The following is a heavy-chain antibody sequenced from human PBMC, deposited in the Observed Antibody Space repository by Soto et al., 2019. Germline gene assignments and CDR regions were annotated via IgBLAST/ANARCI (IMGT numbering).Heavy chain of an antibody. Sequence: EVQLVESGGGLVQPGGSLRLSCAASGFTFSSYWMHWVRQAPGKGLVWVSRINSDGSSTSYADSVKGRFTISRDNAKNTLYLQMNSLRAEDTAVYYCARGIAAAGYYYYGMDVWGQGTTVTVSS. CDR1: GFTFSSYW. J-gene: IGHJ6*02. V-gene: IGHV3-74*01. CDR3: ARGIAAAGYYYYGMDV. D-gene: IGHD6-13*01. CDR2: INSDGSST.